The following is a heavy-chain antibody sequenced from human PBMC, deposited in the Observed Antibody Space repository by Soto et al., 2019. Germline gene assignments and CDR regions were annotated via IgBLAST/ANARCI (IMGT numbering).Heavy chain of an antibody. D-gene: IGHD3-22*01. V-gene: IGHV3-21*06. CDR2: ISSSSSYI. J-gene: IGHJ4*02. Sequence: GGSLRLSCAASGFTFSGYSITWVRQAPGKGLEWVSSISSSSSYIYYADSVKGRFTISRDNAKNSLYLQMNSLRAEDTAVYYCARKGPDYYDSSGFFDCWGQGTLVTVSS. CDR3: ARKGPDYYDSSGFFDC. CDR1: GFTFSGYS.